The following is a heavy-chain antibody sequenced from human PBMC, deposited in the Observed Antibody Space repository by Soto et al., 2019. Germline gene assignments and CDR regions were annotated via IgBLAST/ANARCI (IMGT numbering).Heavy chain of an antibody. D-gene: IGHD2-15*01. CDR1: GYTLTELS. CDR3: ATRPVVVVAATKNAFDI. CDR2: FDPEDGET. Sequence: ASVKVSCKVSGYTLTELSMHWVRQAPGKGLEWMGGFDPEDGETIYAQKFQGRVTMTEDTSTDTAYMELSSLRSEDTAVYYCATRPVVVVAATKNAFDIWGQGTMVTVSS. J-gene: IGHJ3*02. V-gene: IGHV1-24*01.